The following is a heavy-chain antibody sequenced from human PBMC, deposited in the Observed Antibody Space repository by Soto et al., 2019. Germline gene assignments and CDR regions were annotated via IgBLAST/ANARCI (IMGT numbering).Heavy chain of an antibody. J-gene: IGHJ4*02. CDR3: AREDQVSSSWYFFDY. CDR2: IKPGGGST. D-gene: IGHD6-13*01. Sequence: EASVKVSCKASGYTFTTYYIHWVRQAPGQGLEWMGIIKPGGGSTDYAQQFQGRVTMTRDTSTSTVYMELSSLRSEDTAVYYCAREDQVSSSWYFFDYWGQGTLVTVSS. V-gene: IGHV1-46*01. CDR1: GYTFTTYY.